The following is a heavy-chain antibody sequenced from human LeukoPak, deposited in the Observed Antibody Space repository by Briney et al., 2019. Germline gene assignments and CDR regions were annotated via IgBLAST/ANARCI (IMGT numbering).Heavy chain of an antibody. D-gene: IGHD5-12*01. J-gene: IGHJ6*02. CDR3: ARAGYSGYDTNPYYYYTMDV. V-gene: IGHV4-39*07. Sequence: SETLSLTCTVSGGSISSSTYYWDWIRQPPGKGLEWIGSIYYSGNTYYNPSLKSRVAISVDTSRNQFSLKLSSVTAADTAVYYCARAGYSGYDTNPYYYYTMDVWGQGTTVTVSS. CDR1: GGSISSSTYY. CDR2: IYYSGNT.